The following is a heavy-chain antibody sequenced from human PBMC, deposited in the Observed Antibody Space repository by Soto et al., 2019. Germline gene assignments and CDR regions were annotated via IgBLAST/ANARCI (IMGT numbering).Heavy chain of an antibody. V-gene: IGHV4-39*01. Sequence: PSETLSLTCTVSGGSVSSSSYYWGWIRQPPGKGLEWIGSIYYTGSTYYNPSLKSRVTISVDTSMNQFSLKLSSVTAADTAVYYCAGPLARSSSADYWGQGTLVTVYS. CDR2: IYYTGST. J-gene: IGHJ4*02. CDR3: AGPLARSSSADY. CDR1: GGSVSSSSYY. D-gene: IGHD6-6*01.